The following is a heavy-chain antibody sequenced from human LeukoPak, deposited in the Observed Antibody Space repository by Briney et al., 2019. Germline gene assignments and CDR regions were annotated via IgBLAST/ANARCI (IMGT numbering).Heavy chain of an antibody. Sequence: GGSLRLSCAASGFTFSNAWMSWVRQAPGKGLEWVGRIKSNADGGTTDYAAPVKGRFIILRDDSENTLYLQMNSLKTEDTAVYYCSTDDGYFDYWGQGTLV. J-gene: IGHJ4*02. V-gene: IGHV3-15*01. CDR3: STDDGYFDY. CDR2: IKSNADGGTT. CDR1: GFTFSNAW.